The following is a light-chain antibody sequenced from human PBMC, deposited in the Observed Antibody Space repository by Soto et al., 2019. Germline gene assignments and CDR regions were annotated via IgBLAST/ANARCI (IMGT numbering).Light chain of an antibody. J-gene: IGKJ1*01. V-gene: IGKV1-17*01. CDR2: AAS. Sequence: DIQMTQFPSSLSASVGDRVTITCRASQGIRNDLAWYQQKPGKAPKRLIYAASSLQSGVPSRFSGSGSGTKFTRAIRSLQPEDFATFYCLQHSTYPWTFGQGTKVEIK. CDR3: LQHSTYPWT. CDR1: QGIRND.